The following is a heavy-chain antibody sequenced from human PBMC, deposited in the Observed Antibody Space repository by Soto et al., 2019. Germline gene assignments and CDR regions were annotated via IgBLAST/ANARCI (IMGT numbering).Heavy chain of an antibody. V-gene: IGHV3-66*01. CDR3: ARDLVGATTEYFQH. CDR2: IYSGGGT. CDR1: GFTVSNNY. Sequence: EVQLVESGGGLVQPGGSLRLSCAASGFTVSNNYMSWVRQAPGKGLEWVSVIYSGGGTYYADSVKGRFTISRDNSKNTLYLQMNNLRAEDTAVYYCARDLVGATTEYFQHWGQGTLVTVSS. J-gene: IGHJ1*01. D-gene: IGHD1-26*01.